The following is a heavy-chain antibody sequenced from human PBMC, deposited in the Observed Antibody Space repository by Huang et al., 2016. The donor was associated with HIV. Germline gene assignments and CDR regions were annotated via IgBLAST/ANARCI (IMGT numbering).Heavy chain of an antibody. CDR2: ISYDGSSG. J-gene: IGHJ4*02. CDR3: AKESRWYSDLDN. D-gene: IGHD2-15*01. CDR1: GFTFNNFG. Sequence: QVQLVESGGGVVQPGRSLRLSCVASGFTFNNFGMHWVRQAPGKGVEWVAFISYDGSSGRYSESVKGRFTISRDNPMDTLYLQMNSLRPDDTAVYYCAKESRWYSDLDNWGQGTLVTVSS. V-gene: IGHV3-30*18.